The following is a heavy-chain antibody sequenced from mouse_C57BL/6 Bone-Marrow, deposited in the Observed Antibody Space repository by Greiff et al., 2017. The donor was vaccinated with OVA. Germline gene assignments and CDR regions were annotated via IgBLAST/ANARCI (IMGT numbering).Heavy chain of an antibody. CDR2: ISSGGSYT. CDR3: ARSYEYDVDY. Sequence: EVQGVESGGDLVKPGGSLKLSCAASGFTFSSYGMSWVRQTPDKRLEWVATISSGGSYTYYPDSVKGRFTISRDNAKNTLYLQMSSLKSKDTAMYYCARSYEYDVDYWGQGTTLTVSS. V-gene: IGHV5-6*01. CDR1: GFTFSSYG. D-gene: IGHD2-4*01. J-gene: IGHJ2*01.